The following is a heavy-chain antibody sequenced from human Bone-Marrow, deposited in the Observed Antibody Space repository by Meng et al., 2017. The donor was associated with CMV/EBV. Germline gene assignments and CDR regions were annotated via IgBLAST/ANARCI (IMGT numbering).Heavy chain of an antibody. V-gene: IGHV4-59*01. CDR3: ACAFNYGRLDS. Sequence: SEPLSLTCTVSGDSMNSYYWNWSRHRPGKGLGWHGYILYSGRTSGKTNYNPSLEGRVTMSADTSKNQLTLQLTSVTAADTANYYSACAFNYGRLDSWGQGTLVTVSS. J-gene: IGHJ4*02. D-gene: IGHD3-10*01. CDR1: GDSMNSYY. CDR2: ILYSGRTSGKT.